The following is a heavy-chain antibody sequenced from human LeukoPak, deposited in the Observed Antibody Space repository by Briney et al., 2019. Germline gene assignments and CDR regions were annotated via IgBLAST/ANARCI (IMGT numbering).Heavy chain of an antibody. V-gene: IGHV3-48*03. CDR1: GFTFSSYE. J-gene: IGHJ3*02. CDR2: ISSSGSTI. Sequence: GGSLRLSCAAPGFTFSSYEMNWVRQAPGKGLEWVSYISSSGSTIYYADSVKGRFTISRDNAKNSLYLQMNSLRAEDTAVYYCATPPLVVAATPYAFDIWGQGTMVTVSS. D-gene: IGHD2-15*01. CDR3: ATPPLVVAATPYAFDI.